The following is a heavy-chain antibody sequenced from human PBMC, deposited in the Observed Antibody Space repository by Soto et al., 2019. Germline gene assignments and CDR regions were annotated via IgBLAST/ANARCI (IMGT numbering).Heavy chain of an antibody. CDR3: ARTDYDSSGYYGYYFDY. CDR2: IYYSGST. D-gene: IGHD3-22*01. J-gene: IGHJ4*02. Sequence: KPSETLSLTCTVSGGSVSSGSYYWSWIRQPPGKGLEWIGYIYYSGSTNYNPSLKSRVTISVDTSKNQFSLKLSSVTAADTAVYYCARTDYDSSGYYGYYFDYWGQGTLVTVSS. V-gene: IGHV4-61*01. CDR1: GGSVSSGSYY.